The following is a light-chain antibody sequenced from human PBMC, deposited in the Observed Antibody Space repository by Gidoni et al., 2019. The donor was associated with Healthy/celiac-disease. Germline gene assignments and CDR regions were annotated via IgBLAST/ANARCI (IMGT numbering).Light chain of an antibody. Sequence: SYELTQRPSVSVSPVQTASITCSGDKLGDKYACWYKQKPGQSPVLVIYQDSKRPSGIPERFSGSNSGTTATLTISGTQAMDEADYYCQAWDSSTVVFGGGTTLTVL. CDR3: QAWDSSTVV. J-gene: IGLJ2*01. CDR2: QDS. CDR1: KLGDKY. V-gene: IGLV3-1*01.